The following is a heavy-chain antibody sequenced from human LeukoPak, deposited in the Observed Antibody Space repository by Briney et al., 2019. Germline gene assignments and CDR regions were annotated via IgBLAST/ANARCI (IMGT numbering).Heavy chain of an antibody. CDR3: ASSNSGSYYFDY. D-gene: IGHD4-11*01. CDR2: INHSGST. CDR1: GGSFSGYY. V-gene: IGHV4-34*01. J-gene: IGHJ4*02. Sequence: SETLSLTCAVYGGSFSGYYWSWIRQPPGKGLEWIGEINHSGSTNYNPSLKSRVTISVDTSKNQFSLKLSSVTAADTAVYYCASSNSGSYYFDYWGQGTLVTVSS.